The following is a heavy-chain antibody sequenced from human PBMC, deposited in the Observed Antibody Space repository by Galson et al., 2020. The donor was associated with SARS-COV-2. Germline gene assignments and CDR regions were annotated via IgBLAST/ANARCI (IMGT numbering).Heavy chain of an antibody. CDR2: ISAYNGNT. CDR1: GYTFTSYG. J-gene: IGHJ4*02. CDR3: ARAEVVGATSRYYGLSDY. Sequence: ASVKVSCKASGYTFTSYGISWVRQAPGQGLEWMGWISAYNGNTNYAQKLQGRVTMTTDTSTSTAYMELRSLRSDDTAVYYCARAEVVGATSRYYGLSDYWGQGTLVTVSS. D-gene: IGHD1-26*01. V-gene: IGHV1-18*01.